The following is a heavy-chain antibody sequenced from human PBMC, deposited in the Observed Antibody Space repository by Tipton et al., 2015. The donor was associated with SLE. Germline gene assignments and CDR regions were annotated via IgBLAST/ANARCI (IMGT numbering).Heavy chain of an antibody. CDR2: INSDGSST. V-gene: IGHV3-74*01. Sequence: SLRLSCAASGFTFSSYWMHWVRQAPGKGLVWVSRINSDGSSTSYADSVKGRFTISRDNSKNTLYLQMNSLRAEDTAVYYCARRGYSSGWYYWGQGTLVTVSS. J-gene: IGHJ4*02. CDR1: GFTFSSYW. CDR3: ARRGYSSGWYY. D-gene: IGHD6-19*01.